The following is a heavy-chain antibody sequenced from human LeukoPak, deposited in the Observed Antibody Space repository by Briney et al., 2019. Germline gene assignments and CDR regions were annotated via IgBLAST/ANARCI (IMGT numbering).Heavy chain of an antibody. J-gene: IGHJ6*03. V-gene: IGHV3-20*04. CDR2: INWNGGST. Sequence: GGSLRLSCAASGFTFDDYGMRWVRQAPGKGLEWVSGINWNGGSTGYADSVKGRFTISRDNAKNSLYLQMNSLRAEDTALYYCARSSFYYYMDVWGKGTTVTVSS. CDR3: ARSSFYYYMDV. CDR1: GFTFDDYG.